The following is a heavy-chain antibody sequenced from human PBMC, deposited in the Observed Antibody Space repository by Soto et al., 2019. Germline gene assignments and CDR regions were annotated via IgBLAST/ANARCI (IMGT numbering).Heavy chain of an antibody. D-gene: IGHD6-13*01. CDR3: ARESIAAAGTHNWFDP. V-gene: IGHV4-31*03. CDR1: GGSISSGGYY. CDR2: IYYSGST. Sequence: PSETLSLTCTVSGGSISSGGYYWSWIRQHPGKGLEWIGYIYYSGSTYYNPSLKSRVTISVDTSKNQFSLKLSSVTAADTAVYYCARESIAAAGTHNWFDPWGQGTLVTVSS. J-gene: IGHJ5*02.